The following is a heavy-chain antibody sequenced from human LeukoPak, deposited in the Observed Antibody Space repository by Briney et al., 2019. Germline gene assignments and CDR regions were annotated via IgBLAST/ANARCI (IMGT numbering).Heavy chain of an antibody. Sequence: GGSLRLSCAASGFTFTSYSMNWVRQAPGKGPEWVSSITSSSSYIYYADSVKGRFTISRDNSKNTLYLQMNSLRAEDTAVYYCAKGAMVRGVIPIDYWGQETLVTVSS. CDR2: ITSSSSYI. CDR3: AKGAMVRGVIPIDY. V-gene: IGHV3-21*04. CDR1: GFTFTSYS. D-gene: IGHD3-10*01. J-gene: IGHJ4*02.